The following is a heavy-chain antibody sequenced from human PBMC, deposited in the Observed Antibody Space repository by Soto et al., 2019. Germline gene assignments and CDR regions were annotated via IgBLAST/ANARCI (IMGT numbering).Heavy chain of an antibody. CDR3: AKEFHGYDSEDY. D-gene: IGHD5-12*01. CDR2: ISYDGSNK. J-gene: IGHJ4*01. V-gene: IGHV3-30*18. Sequence: QVQLVESGGGVVQPGRSLRLSCAASGFTFSSYGMHWVRQAPGKGLEWVAVISYDGSNKYYADSVKGRFTISRDNSKNTLYLQMNSLRAEDTAVYYCAKEFHGYDSEDYWGHGTLVTVSS. CDR1: GFTFSSYG.